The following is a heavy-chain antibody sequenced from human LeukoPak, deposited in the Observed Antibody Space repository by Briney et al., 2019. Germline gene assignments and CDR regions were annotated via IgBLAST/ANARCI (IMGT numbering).Heavy chain of an antibody. CDR2: ISYDGSNK. J-gene: IGHJ6*04. V-gene: IGHV3-30*04. CDR1: GFTFSSYA. CDR3: ARDEALAYCGGDCQTVGYYGMDV. Sequence: GRSLRLSCAASGFTFSSYAMHWVRQAPGKGLEWVAVISYDGSNKSYADSVKGRFTISRDNSKNTLYLQMNSLRAEDTAVYYCARDEALAYCGGDCQTVGYYGMDVWGKGTTVTVSS. D-gene: IGHD2-21*02.